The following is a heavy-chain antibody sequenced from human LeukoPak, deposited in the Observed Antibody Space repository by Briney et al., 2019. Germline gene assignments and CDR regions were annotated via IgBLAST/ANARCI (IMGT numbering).Heavy chain of an antibody. CDR3: ARVYYSSSYDYWYFDL. J-gene: IGHJ2*01. CDR2: IYYSETA. CDR1: GGSFSGYY. V-gene: IGHV4-59*01. D-gene: IGHD6-13*01. Sequence: SETLSLTCAVYGGSFSGYYWSWIRQPPGKGLEWIGYIYYSETANYNPSLKSRVTISVDTSKNQFSLKLTSVTAAGMAVYYCARVYYSSSYDYWYFDLWGRGTLVTVSS.